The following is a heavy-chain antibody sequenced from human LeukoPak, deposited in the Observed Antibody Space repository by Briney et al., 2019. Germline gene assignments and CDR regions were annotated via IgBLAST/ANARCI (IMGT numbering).Heavy chain of an antibody. J-gene: IGHJ5*02. D-gene: IGHD4/OR15-4a*01. Sequence: SVKVSCKASGGTFSSYAISWVRQAPGQGLEWMGGIIPIFGTANYAQKFQGRVTITADESTSTAYMELSSLTSEDTAVYYCAAEHEKVDYRSTWFDPWGQGTLVTVSS. CDR2: IIPIFGTA. CDR3: AAEHEKVDYRSTWFDP. V-gene: IGHV1-69*13. CDR1: GGTFSSYA.